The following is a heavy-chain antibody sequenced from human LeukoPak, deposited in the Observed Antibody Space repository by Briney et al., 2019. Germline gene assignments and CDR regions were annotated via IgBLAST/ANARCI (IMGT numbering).Heavy chain of an antibody. CDR2: IYYSGSGST. CDR3: ARDNWNYFYYYMDV. CDR1: GGSISSSSHY. J-gene: IGHJ6*03. D-gene: IGHD1-20*01. Sequence: PSETLSLTCTVSGGSISSSSHYWGWLRQPPGKGLEWIGSIYYSGSGSTYYNPSLKSRVTISVDTSKNQFSLKLSSVTAADTAVYYCARDNWNYFYYYMDVWGKGTTVTVSS. V-gene: IGHV4-39*07.